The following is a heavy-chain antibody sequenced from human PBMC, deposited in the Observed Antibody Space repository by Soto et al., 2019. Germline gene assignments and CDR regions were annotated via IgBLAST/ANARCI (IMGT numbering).Heavy chain of an antibody. CDR1: GFSFNDNW. CDR2: LKSDGRDT. D-gene: IGHD2-2*01. J-gene: IGHJ6*02. V-gene: IGHV3-74*01. CDR3: VREMPVPIRGGYYYYSVLDA. Sequence: WGSLRLSCASSGFSFNDNWMHWVRQVPGKGLMWVSRLKSDGRDTIYADSVKGRFTVSRDSAKNTLYLQMNSLRVEDTAVYYCVREMPVPIRGGYYYYSVLDAWGQGTKVTVSS.